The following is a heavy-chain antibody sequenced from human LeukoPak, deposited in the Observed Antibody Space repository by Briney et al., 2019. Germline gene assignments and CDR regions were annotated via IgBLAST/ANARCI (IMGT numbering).Heavy chain of an antibody. CDR2: ISSTGSTI. J-gene: IGHJ4*02. CDR3: ARESANDYGDNHAGACLDY. Sequence: PGGSLRLSCAASGFTFSSYAMSWIRQAPGKGLEWVPYISSTGSTIYYADSVKGRFTISRDNAKNSLYLQMNSLRAEDTAVYYCARESANDYGDNHAGACLDYWGQGNLVTVSS. D-gene: IGHD4-17*01. CDR1: GFTFSSYA. V-gene: IGHV3-11*01.